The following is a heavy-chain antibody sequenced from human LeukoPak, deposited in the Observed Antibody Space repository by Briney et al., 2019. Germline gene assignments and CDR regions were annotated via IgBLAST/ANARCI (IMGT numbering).Heavy chain of an antibody. CDR2: IYYSGST. J-gene: IGHJ3*02. D-gene: IGHD3-22*01. V-gene: IGHV4-59*08. CDR3: ARSERIIMILGGAFDI. CDR1: GDSISSYY. Sequence: PSETLSLTCTVFGDSISSYYWSWIRQPPGKGLEWIGYIYYSGSTNYSPSLKSRVTISVDTSKNQFSLKLSSVTAADTAVYYCARSERIIMILGGAFDIWGQGTVVTVSS.